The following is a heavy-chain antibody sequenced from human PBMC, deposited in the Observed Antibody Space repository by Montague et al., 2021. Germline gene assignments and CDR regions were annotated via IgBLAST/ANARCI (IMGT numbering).Heavy chain of an antibody. CDR2: IYPDDSDT. CDR1: GYSFTSYW. J-gene: IGHJ4*02. Sequence: QSGAEVKKPGESLKISCEGSGYSFTSYWIGWVRQMPGKGLEWMGSIYPDDSDTRYSSSFQGQVTISADKSISTAYLQWSSLKASDTAIYYCARSHGRQLYFDYWDQGTLVTVSS. V-gene: IGHV5-51*01. CDR3: ARSHGRQLYFDY. D-gene: IGHD5-18*01.